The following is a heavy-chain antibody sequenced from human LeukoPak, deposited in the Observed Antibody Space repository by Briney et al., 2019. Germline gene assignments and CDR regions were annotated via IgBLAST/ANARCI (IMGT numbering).Heavy chain of an antibody. CDR3: AREKIGPISRYCSSTSCPLYNWFDP. CDR2: INPNSGGT. D-gene: IGHD2-2*01. V-gene: IGHV1-2*02. J-gene: IGHJ5*02. CDR1: GYTFTGYY. Sequence: GASVKVSCKASGYTFTGYYMHWVRQAPGQGLEWMGWINPNSGGTNYAQKFQGRVTMTRDTSISTAYMELSRLRSDDTAVYYCAREKIGPISRYCSSTSCPLYNWFDPWGQGTLVTVSS.